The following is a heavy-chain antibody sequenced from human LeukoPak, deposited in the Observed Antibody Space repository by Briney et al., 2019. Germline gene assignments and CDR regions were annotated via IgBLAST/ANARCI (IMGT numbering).Heavy chain of an antibody. CDR1: GFTFSSYS. CDR2: ISSSSSYI. Sequence: GGSLRLSCAASGFTFSSYSMNWVRQAPGKGLEWVSSISSSSSYIYYADSVKGRFTISRDNAENSLYLQMNSLRAEDTAVYYCARDDRWLQFLGNHYYMDVWGKGTTVTVSS. CDR3: ARDDRWLQFLGNHYYMDV. V-gene: IGHV3-21*01. D-gene: IGHD5-24*01. J-gene: IGHJ6*03.